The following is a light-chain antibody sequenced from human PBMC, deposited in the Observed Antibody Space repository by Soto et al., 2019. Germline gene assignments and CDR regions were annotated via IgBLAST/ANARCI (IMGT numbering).Light chain of an antibody. V-gene: IGLV2-14*01. Sequence: QSALTQPASVSGSPGQSITVSCTGTSSDVGAFNYVSWYQQHPGKAPKLMIYDVSNRPSGVSNRFSGSKSGNTASLTISGLQAEDEADYYCCSYTSSSTVVFGGGTQLTVL. J-gene: IGLJ2*01. CDR3: CSYTSSSTVV. CDR1: SSDVGAFNY. CDR2: DVS.